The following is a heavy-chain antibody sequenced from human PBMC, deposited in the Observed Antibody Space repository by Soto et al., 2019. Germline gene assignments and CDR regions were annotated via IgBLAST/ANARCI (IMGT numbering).Heavy chain of an antibody. V-gene: IGHV1-3*01. CDR2: INAGNGNT. CDR3: ARGLNVYYFDY. J-gene: IGHJ4*02. Sequence: ASVKVSCKASGYTFTNYSIHWVRQAPGQRLEWMGWINAGNGNTKYSQKFQGRVTITRDTSASTAYMELSSLRSEDTAVYYCARGLNVYYFDYWGQGTLVTVPQ. D-gene: IGHD3-16*01. CDR1: GYTFTNYS.